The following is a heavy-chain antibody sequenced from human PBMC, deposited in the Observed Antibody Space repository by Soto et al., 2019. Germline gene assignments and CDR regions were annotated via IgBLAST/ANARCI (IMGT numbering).Heavy chain of an antibody. V-gene: IGHV3-23*01. J-gene: IGHJ4*02. Sequence: PGGSLRLSCAASGFTFSSSAMSWVRQAPGKGLEWVSAISGSGGSTYYADSVKGRFTISRDNSKNTLYLQMNSRRVEDTAVYYCAKVEVGYFGYWGQRTLVTVSS. CDR2: ISGSGGST. CDR1: GFTFSSSA. D-gene: IGHD2-2*01. CDR3: AKVEVGYFGY.